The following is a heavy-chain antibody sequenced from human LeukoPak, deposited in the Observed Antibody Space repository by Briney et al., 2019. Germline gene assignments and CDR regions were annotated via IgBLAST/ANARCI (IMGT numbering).Heavy chain of an antibody. V-gene: IGHV3-11*04. D-gene: IGHD3-10*01. J-gene: IGHJ4*02. CDR3: ARDIYGSGPPVGDAIDY. CDR2: ISSSGSNI. CDR1: GFTFSDYY. Sequence: GGSLRLSCAASGFTFSDYYMSWIRQAPGKGLEWVSYISSSGSNIYYADSVKGRFTISRDNAKNSLYLQVNSLRAEDTAVYYCARDIYGSGPPVGDAIDYWGQGTLVTVSS.